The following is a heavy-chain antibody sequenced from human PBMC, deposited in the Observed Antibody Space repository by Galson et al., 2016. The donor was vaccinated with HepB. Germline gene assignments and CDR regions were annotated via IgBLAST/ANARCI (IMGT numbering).Heavy chain of an antibody. CDR3: ATYCSSTRCNEYFDY. CDR2: IYYSGST. CDR1: GGSIRSSSYY. Sequence: SETLSLTCTVSGGSIRSSSYYWGWIRQPPGKGLEWIGNIYYSGSTYYNPSLTSRVTISVDTSKNQFSLKLSAVTAADTAVYYCATYCSSTRCNEYFDYWGRGTLVTVSS. V-gene: IGHV4-39*01. D-gene: IGHD2-2*01. J-gene: IGHJ4*02.